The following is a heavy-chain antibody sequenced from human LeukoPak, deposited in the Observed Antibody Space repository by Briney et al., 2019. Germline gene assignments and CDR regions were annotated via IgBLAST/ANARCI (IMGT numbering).Heavy chain of an antibody. CDR3: AREYRDIVVVVAAYKEWINWSDP. J-gene: IGHJ5*02. V-gene: IGHV1-69*13. CDR2: IIPIFGTA. D-gene: IGHD2-15*01. Sequence: SVKVSCKASGGTFSSYAISWVRQAPGQGLEWMGGIIPIFGTANYAQKFQGRVTITADESTSTAYMELSSLRSEDTAVYYCAREYRDIVVVVAAYKEWINWSDPWGQGTLVTVSS. CDR1: GGTFSSYA.